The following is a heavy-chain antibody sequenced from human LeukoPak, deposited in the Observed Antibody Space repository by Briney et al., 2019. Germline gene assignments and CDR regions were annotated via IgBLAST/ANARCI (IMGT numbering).Heavy chain of an antibody. CDR3: ARSQFIVGATPDFDY. J-gene: IGHJ4*02. V-gene: IGHV4-38-2*02. CDR1: GYSISSGYY. D-gene: IGHD1-26*01. CDR2: IYHSGNT. Sequence: SETLSLTCTVSGYSISSGYYWGWIRRPPGKGLEWIGSIYHSGNTYYNPSLKSRVTISVDTSTNQFSLKLSSVTAADTAVYYCARSQFIVGATPDFDYWGQGTLVTVSS.